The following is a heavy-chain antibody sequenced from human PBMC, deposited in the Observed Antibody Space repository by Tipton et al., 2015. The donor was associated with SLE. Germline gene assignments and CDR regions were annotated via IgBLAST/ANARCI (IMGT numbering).Heavy chain of an antibody. CDR1: GGSINSYNW. V-gene: IGHV4-4*02. CDR2: IYHSGTT. CDR3: ARVGAGGLDY. J-gene: IGHJ4*02. Sequence: GLVKPSGTVSLTCAVSGGSINSYNWWTWARQPPGKGLEWIGEIYHSGTTNYNPSLKSRITISLDKSNNHFSLRLSSLTAADTAVYYCARVGAGGLDYWGQGTLVTVSS. D-gene: IGHD3-16*01.